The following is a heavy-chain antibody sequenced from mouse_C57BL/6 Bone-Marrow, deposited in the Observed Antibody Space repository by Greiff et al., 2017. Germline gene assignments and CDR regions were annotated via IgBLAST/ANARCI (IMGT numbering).Heavy chain of an antibody. V-gene: IGHV1-72*01. J-gene: IGHJ2*01. Sequence: QVQLKQPGAELVKPGASVKLSCKASGYTFTSYWMHWVKQRPGRGLEWIGRIDPNSGGTKYNEKFKSKATLTVDKPASTAYMQLSSLTSEDSAVYYCAREEDLLLQRYFDYWGQGTTLTVSS. D-gene: IGHD1-1*01. CDR2: IDPNSGGT. CDR1: GYTFTSYW. CDR3: AREEDLLLQRYFDY.